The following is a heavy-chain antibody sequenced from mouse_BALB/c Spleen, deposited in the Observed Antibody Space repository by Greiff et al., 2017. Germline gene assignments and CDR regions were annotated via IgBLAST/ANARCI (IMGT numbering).Heavy chain of an antibody. Sequence: EVNVVESGGGLVKPGGSLKLSCAASGFTFSDYYMYWVRQAPEKRLEWVATISDGGSYTYYPDSVKGRFTISRDNAKNNLYLQMSSLKSEDTAMYYCARGTTVYAMDYWGQGTSVTVSS. V-gene: IGHV5-4*02. CDR3: ARGTTVYAMDY. J-gene: IGHJ4*01. D-gene: IGHD1-1*01. CDR2: ISDGGSYT. CDR1: GFTFSDYY.